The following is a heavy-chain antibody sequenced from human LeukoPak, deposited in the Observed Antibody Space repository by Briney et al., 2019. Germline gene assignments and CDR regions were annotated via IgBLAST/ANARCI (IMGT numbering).Heavy chain of an antibody. CDR3: ARWYNSLDV. V-gene: IGHV3-64*01. D-gene: IGHD1-1*01. CDR2: ISSNGGST. CDR1: GFTFRNSA. J-gene: IGHJ6*02. Sequence: GGSLRLSCAASGFTFRNSAMHWVRQVPGKGLEYVSGISSNGGSTYYANAVKGRFTISRDNFKNTVYLQMGSLRAEDRAVYYCARWYNSLDVWGQGTTVTVSS.